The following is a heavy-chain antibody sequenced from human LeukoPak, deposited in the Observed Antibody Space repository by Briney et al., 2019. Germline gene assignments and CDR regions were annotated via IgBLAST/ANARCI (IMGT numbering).Heavy chain of an antibody. D-gene: IGHD1-26*01. Sequence: SETLSLTCTVSGGSISSYYWSWIRQPPGKGLEWIGDIYYSGGTNYNPSLKSRVTISVDTSKNQFSLRLSSVTAADTAVYYSARLASGSYGPLTPFDYWGQGTLVTVSS. CDR3: ARLASGSYGPLTPFDY. J-gene: IGHJ4*02. CDR1: GGSISSYY. V-gene: IGHV4-59*08. CDR2: IYYSGGT.